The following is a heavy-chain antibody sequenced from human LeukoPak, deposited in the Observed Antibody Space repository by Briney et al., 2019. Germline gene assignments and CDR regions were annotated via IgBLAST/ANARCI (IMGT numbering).Heavy chain of an antibody. CDR2: IYYSGST. CDR1: GGSISSSSYY. J-gene: IGHJ4*02. V-gene: IGHV4-39*01. Sequence: PSETLSLTCTVSGGSISSSSYYWGWIRQPPGKGLEWIGSIYYSGSTYYNPSLKSRVTISVDTSKNQFSLKLSSVTAADTAVYYCAIGIADYYFDYWGQGTLVTVSS. CDR3: AIGIADYYFDY. D-gene: IGHD6-13*01.